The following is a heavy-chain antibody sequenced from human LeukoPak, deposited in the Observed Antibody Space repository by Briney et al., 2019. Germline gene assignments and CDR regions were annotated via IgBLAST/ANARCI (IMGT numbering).Heavy chain of an antibody. CDR3: ARDRLIYYDSSGYYGLDY. Sequence: ASVKVSCKASGYTFTSYGISWVRQAPGQGLEWMGWISAYNGNTNYAQKLQGRVTMTTDTSTSTAYMELRSLRSDDTAVYYCARDRLIYYDSSGYYGLDYWGQGTLVTVSS. CDR2: ISAYNGNT. D-gene: IGHD3-22*01. CDR1: GYTFTSYG. J-gene: IGHJ4*02. V-gene: IGHV1-18*01.